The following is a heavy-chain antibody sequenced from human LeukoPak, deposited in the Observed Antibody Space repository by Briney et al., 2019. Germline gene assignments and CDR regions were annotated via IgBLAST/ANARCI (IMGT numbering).Heavy chain of an antibody. CDR1: GFTFSSYG. Sequence: GGSLRLSCAASGFTFSSYGMSWVRQAPGKGLEWVSGITGSGGSTYYADSVKGRFTISRDNSKNTLYLQMNSLRAEDTAVYYCAKRGGDTYYYGSGSYYRYFDYWGQGTLVTVSS. V-gene: IGHV3-23*01. J-gene: IGHJ4*02. CDR3: AKRGGDTYYYGSGSYYRYFDY. CDR2: ITGSGGST. D-gene: IGHD3-10*01.